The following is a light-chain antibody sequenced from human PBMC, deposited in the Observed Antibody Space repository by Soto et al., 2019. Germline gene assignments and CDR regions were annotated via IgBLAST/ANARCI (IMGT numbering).Light chain of an antibody. Sequence: IQLTQSPSSLSASVGDRVTITCQASRGISSYLAWYQQKPGKPPKLLIYAASTLQSGVPSRSSGSGSGTDFTLKIRRVEAEDVGVYYCMQALQTRWTFGQGTKVDIK. V-gene: IGKV1-9*01. CDR3: MQALQTRWT. CDR1: RGISSY. J-gene: IGKJ1*01. CDR2: AAS.